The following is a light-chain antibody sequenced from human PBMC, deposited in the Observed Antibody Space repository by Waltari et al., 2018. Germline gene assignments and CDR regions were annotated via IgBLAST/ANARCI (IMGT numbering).Light chain of an antibody. CDR1: TSDVGGYNS. CDR2: DVN. CDR3: CSYAGVHTFWL. J-gene: IGLJ3*02. V-gene: IGLV2-11*01. Sequence: QSALTQPPSVSGSPEQSVTISCTGSTSDVGGYNSVSWYQQHPGKAPKLIIFDVNQRASGFPDRFAGSKSGNTASLTISGLRPEDEADYHCCSYAGVHTFWLFGGGTKLTVL.